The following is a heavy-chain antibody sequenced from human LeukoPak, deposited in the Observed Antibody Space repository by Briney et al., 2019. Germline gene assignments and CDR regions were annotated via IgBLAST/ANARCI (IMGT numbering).Heavy chain of an antibody. CDR3: AKVEHSYGYNPDY. D-gene: IGHD5-18*01. CDR2: ISGSGGST. V-gene: IGHV3-23*01. Sequence: GGSLRLSCAASGFTFSSYEMNWVRQAPGKGLEWVSAISGSGGSTYYADSVKDRFTISRDNSKNTLYLQMNSLRAEDTAVYYCAKVEHSYGYNPDYWGQGTLVTVSS. J-gene: IGHJ4*02. CDR1: GFTFSSYE.